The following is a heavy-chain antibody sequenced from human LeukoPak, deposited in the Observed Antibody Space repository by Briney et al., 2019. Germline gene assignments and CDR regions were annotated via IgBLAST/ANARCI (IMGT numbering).Heavy chain of an antibody. J-gene: IGHJ4*02. CDR1: GFTFGSYW. V-gene: IGHV3-7*04. D-gene: IGHD1-14*01. CDR3: ARARIDY. CDR2: IKEDGGEK. Sequence: PGGSLRLSCAASGFTFGSYWMTWVRQAPGKGLEWVATIKEDGGEKYYMDSLRGRFTISRDNAKNSLYLQMTSLTVDDTAAYYCARARIDYWGQGTLVTVSS.